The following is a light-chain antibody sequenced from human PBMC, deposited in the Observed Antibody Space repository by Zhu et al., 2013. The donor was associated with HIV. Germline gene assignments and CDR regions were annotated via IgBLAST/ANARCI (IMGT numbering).Light chain of an antibody. CDR3: QQNDSSSLT. CDR2: GTS. Sequence: EIVLTQSPGTVSLSPGERATLSCRASQSVDNNFLAWYQHKVGQAPRLLIYGTSSRPTGIPDRFSGSGSGTDFTLSISRLDPEDFAVYYCQQNDSSSLTFGGGTTVEI. CDR1: QSVDNNF. V-gene: IGKV3-20*01. J-gene: IGKJ4*01.